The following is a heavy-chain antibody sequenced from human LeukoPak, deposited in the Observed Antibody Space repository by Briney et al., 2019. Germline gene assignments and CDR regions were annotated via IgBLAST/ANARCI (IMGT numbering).Heavy chain of an antibody. CDR2: VSAGVSNT. Sequence: PGESLRLSWVVSPVTFSTSAISWVRQAPGKGLEWVSAVSAGVSNTYYAESGEGRFTISRDNSKDQLYLQMDSLRVEDQAHYFCPRLNCGGGTCYDYFDDWGQGPLVTVTS. CDR1: PVTFSTSA. D-gene: IGHD2-15*01. J-gene: IGHJ4*02. V-gene: IGHV3-23*01. CDR3: PRLNCGGGTCYDYFDD.